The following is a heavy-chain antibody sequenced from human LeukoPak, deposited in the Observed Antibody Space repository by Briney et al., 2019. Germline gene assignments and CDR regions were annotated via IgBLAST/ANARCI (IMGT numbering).Heavy chain of an antibody. CDR1: GFTFSSYS. CDR2: ISSSSSYT. V-gene: IGHV3-21*01. D-gene: IGHD1-26*01. Sequence: PGGSLRLSCAASGFTFSSYSMNWVRQAPGKGLEWVSSISSSSSYTYYADSVKGRFTISRDNAKNSLYLQMNSLRAEDTAVYYCARDQIVGATFVPADYWGQGTLVTVSS. J-gene: IGHJ4*02. CDR3: ARDQIVGATFVPADY.